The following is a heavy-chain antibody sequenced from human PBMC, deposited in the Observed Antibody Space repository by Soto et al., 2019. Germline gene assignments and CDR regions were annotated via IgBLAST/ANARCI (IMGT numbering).Heavy chain of an antibody. CDR3: AREYYSSGTH. D-gene: IGHD3-10*01. V-gene: IGHV3-74*01. J-gene: IGHJ1*01. CDR2: ISENGGIT. CDR1: GFTFSTYW. Sequence: EVQLVESGGGLVKPGGSLRLSGAASGFTFSTYWMQWVRQVPGEGLVWVSSISENGGITTYADSVKGRFTIPRDNAKNTLYLQMNGLRVEDTAIYYCAREYYSSGTHWGQGTLVTVST.